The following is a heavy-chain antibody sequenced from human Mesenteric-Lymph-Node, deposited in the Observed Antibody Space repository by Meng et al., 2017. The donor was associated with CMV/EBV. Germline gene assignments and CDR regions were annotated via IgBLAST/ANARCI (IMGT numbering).Heavy chain of an antibody. CDR2: ISAYNGNT. Sequence: ASVKVSCKASGYHFASYYISWVRQAPGQGLELLGWISAYNGNTNSAQKLQGRVTMTTDTPTSTASMELRSLRFDDTAVYYCARDRVVCTSISCSAYGMDVWGQGTTVTVSS. CDR3: ARDRVVCTSISCSAYGMDV. CDR1: GYHFASYY. D-gene: IGHD2-2*01. V-gene: IGHV1-18*01. J-gene: IGHJ6*02.